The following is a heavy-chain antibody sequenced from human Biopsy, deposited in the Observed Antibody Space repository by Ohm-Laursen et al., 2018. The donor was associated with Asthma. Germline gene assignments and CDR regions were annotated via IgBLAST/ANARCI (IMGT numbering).Heavy chain of an antibody. Sequence: TLSLTCPVSGGSVSSGSYYWSWIRQPPGKGLAWVSYISYSGSTDYNPSLKSRLTISMDTSKNQFSLKLSSVTAADTAVYYCARAVSSSSYWYFDLWGRGDLVTVSS. V-gene: IGHV4-61*01. D-gene: IGHD6-6*01. J-gene: IGHJ2*01. CDR2: ISYSGST. CDR3: ARAVSSSSYWYFDL. CDR1: GGSVSSGSYY.